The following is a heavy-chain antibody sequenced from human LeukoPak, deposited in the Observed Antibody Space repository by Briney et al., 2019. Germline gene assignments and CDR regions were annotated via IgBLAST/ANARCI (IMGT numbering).Heavy chain of an antibody. CDR1: GCSISSYY. V-gene: IGHV4-59*08. CDR2: IYYSGST. CDR3: ASNYYGSGSLDY. Sequence: SSETLSLTCTVSGCSISSYYWSWIRQPPGKGLEWIGYIYYSGSTNYNPSLKGRVTISVDTSKYQFALKLSSVIAADTAVYYCASNYYGSGSLDYWGQGNLVTVSS. D-gene: IGHD3-10*01. J-gene: IGHJ4*02.